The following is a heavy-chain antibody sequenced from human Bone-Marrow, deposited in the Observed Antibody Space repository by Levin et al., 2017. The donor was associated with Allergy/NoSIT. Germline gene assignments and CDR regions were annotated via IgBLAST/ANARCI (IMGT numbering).Heavy chain of an antibody. J-gene: IGHJ4*02. Sequence: ASVKVSCKASGYTFTGYYMHWVRQAPGQGLEWMGRINPNSGGTNYAQKFQGRVTMTRDTSISTAYMELSRLRSDDTAVYYCARDLRLLAVAGNGYWGQGTLVTVSS. CDR1: GYTFTGYY. CDR2: INPNSGGT. D-gene: IGHD6-19*01. CDR3: ARDLRLLAVAGNGY. V-gene: IGHV1-2*06.